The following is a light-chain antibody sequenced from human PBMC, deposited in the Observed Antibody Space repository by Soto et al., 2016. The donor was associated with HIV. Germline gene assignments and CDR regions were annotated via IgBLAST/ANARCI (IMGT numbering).Light chain of an antibody. CDR1: QGISNY. J-gene: IGKJ2*01. CDR2: AAS. CDR3: QQSYSTPDYT. Sequence: DIQMTQSPSSLSASVGDRVTITCRASQGISNYLAWYQQKPGKVPKLLIYAASTLQSGVPSRFRGSGSGTDFTLTISSLQPADFATYYCQQSYSTPDYTFGQGTKPGDQT. V-gene: IGKV1-27*01.